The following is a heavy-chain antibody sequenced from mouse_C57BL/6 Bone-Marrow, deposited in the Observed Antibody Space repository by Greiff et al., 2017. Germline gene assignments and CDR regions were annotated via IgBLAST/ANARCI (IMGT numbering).Heavy chain of an antibody. CDR2: IYPRSGNT. J-gene: IGHJ1*03. CDR1: GYTFTSYG. D-gene: IGHD1-1*01. Sequence: VQLQQSGAELARPGASVKLSCKASGYTFTSYGISWVKQRTGQGLEWIGEIYPRSGNTYYNEKFKGKATLTADKSSSTAYMELRSLTSEDSAVYFCARRRIYYYGSSPYFDVWGTGTTVTVSS. CDR3: ARRRIYYYGSSPYFDV. V-gene: IGHV1-81*01.